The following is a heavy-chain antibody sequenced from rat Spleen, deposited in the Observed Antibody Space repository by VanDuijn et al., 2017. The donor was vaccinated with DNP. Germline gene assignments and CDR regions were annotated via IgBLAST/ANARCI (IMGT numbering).Heavy chain of an antibody. CDR1: GFTFSDYY. D-gene: IGHD1-4*01. V-gene: IGHV5-22*01. CDR3: ARHVLPLRVWDY. J-gene: IGHJ2*01. Sequence: EVLLVESGGGLVKPGRSLKLSCAASGFTFSDYYMTWVRQAPTKGLEWVAYITYDGSSTYYGDSVKGRFTISRDNAKSTLYLQMNSLRSEDMATYYCARHVLPLRVWDYWGQGIMVTVSS. CDR2: ITYDGSST.